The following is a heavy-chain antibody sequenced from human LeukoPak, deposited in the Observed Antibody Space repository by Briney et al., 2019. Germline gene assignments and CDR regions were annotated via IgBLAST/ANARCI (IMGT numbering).Heavy chain of an antibody. CDR1: GDSFSSTIYY. CDR2: IYYSGYT. Sequence: SSETLSLTCSVSGDSFSSTIYYWGWIRQPPGKGLEWIGSIYYSGYTYYNPSLESRVTISIDTSKNQFSLKLSAVTAADTAIYYCAKHYMGSSYNRGLDSWGQGTLVTVSS. J-gene: IGHJ4*02. V-gene: IGHV4-39*01. D-gene: IGHD3-10*01. CDR3: AKHYMGSSYNRGLDS.